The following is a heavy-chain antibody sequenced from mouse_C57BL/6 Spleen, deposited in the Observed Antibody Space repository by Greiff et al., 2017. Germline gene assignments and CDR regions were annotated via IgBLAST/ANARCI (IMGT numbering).Heavy chain of an antibody. V-gene: IGHV5-16*01. CDR3: ARRSLTGPYFDY. CDR2: INYDGSST. Sequence: VKLVESEGGLVQPGSSMKLSCTASGFTFSDYYMAWVRQVPEKGLEWVANINYDGSSTYYLDSLKSRFIISRDNAKNILYLQMSSLKSEDTATYYCARRSLTGPYFDYWGQGTTLTVSS. CDR1: GFTFSDYY. D-gene: IGHD4-1*01. J-gene: IGHJ2*01.